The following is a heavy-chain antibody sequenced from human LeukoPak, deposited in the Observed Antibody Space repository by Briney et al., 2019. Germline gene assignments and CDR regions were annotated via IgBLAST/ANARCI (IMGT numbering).Heavy chain of an antibody. Sequence: GGSLRLSCAASGFTFSSYAMSWVRQAPGKGLEWVSAISGSGGSTYYADSVKGRFTISRDNSKNTLYLQMNSLRAEDTAVYYCAKWGDIVVVPAAGRGMDVRGQGTTVTVS. CDR2: ISGSGGST. D-gene: IGHD2-2*01. V-gene: IGHV3-23*01. CDR1: GFTFSSYA. CDR3: AKWGDIVVVPAAGRGMDV. J-gene: IGHJ6*02.